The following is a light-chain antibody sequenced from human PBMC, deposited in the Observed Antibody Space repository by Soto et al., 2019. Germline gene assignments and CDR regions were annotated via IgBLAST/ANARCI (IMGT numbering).Light chain of an antibody. CDR3: QHYNIWPGT. CDR2: GVS. V-gene: IGKV3-15*01. J-gene: IGKJ1*01. Sequence: IGLTQSPATHRASPGEGGSLSRVSSQNIRSSFASYQQRLGLAPGLLIYGVSTRATAIPARFSGRGSWAEFRLPFGSLQSEACGLYYCQHYNIWPGTFAQGTKVDIK. CDR1: QNIRSS.